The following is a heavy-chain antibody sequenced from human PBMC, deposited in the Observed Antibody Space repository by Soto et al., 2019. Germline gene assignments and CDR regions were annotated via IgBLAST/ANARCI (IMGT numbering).Heavy chain of an antibody. D-gene: IGHD3-3*01. CDR2: IYSSGST. J-gene: IGHJ4*02. V-gene: IGHV4-31*03. Sequence: QVQLQESGPGLVKPSQTLSLICTVSAGSISSGGFYWSWIRQHPGKGLESIGYIYSSGSTYYNPSLESRITISIDTSKNQFSLNLNSVTAADTAMYYCARGIFGVGPEYWGQGTLVTVSS. CDR1: AGSISSGGFY. CDR3: ARGIFGVGPEY.